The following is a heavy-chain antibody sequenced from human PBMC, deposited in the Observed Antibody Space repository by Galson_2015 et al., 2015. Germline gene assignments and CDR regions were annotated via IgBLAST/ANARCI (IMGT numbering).Heavy chain of an antibody. CDR1: GVPFSRYG. CDR3: ARVAYSSSWYGRNSFDY. J-gene: IGHJ4*02. CDR2: ISSSRSTI. Sequence: SLRLSCAASGVPFSRYGMNWVRQAPGKGLEWVSYISSSRSTIYYADSVKGRFTISRDNAKNSLYLQMNSLRAEDTAVYYCARVAYSSSWYGRNSFDYWGQGTPVTVSS. V-gene: IGHV3-48*01. D-gene: IGHD6-13*01.